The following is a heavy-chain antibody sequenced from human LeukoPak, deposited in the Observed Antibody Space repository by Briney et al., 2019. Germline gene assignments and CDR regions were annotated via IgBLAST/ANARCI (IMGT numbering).Heavy chain of an antibody. V-gene: IGHV4-34*01. J-gene: IGHJ4*02. Sequence: SETLSLTCTVSGGSFSGYYWSWIRQPPGKGLEWIGEINHSGSTNYNPSLKSRVTISVDTSKNQFSLKLSSVTAADTAVYYCASYGSGSYYWAAFDYWGRGTLVTVSS. CDR1: GGSFSGYY. CDR2: INHSGST. D-gene: IGHD3-10*01. CDR3: ASYGSGSYYWAAFDY.